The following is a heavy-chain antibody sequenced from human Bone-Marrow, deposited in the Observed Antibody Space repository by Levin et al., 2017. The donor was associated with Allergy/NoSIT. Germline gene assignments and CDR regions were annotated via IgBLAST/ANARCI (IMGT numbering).Heavy chain of an antibody. J-gene: IGHJ2*01. D-gene: IGHD1-7*01. CDR2: IKQDGSEK. Sequence: PGGSLRLSCAASGFTFSSYWMSWVRQAPGKGLEWVANIKQDGSEKYYVDSVKGRFTISRDNAKNSLYLQMNSLRAEDTAVYYCARVGAGTTFNWYFDLWGRGTLVTVSS. V-gene: IGHV3-7*01. CDR3: ARVGAGTTFNWYFDL. CDR1: GFTFSSYW.